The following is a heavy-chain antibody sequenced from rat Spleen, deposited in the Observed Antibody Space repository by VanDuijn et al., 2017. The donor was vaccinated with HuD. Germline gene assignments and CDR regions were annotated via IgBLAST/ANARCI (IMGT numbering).Heavy chain of an antibody. J-gene: IGHJ2*01. V-gene: IGHV3-3*01. CDR2: IKSAGST. D-gene: IGHD1-1*01. CDR1: GFSLTSNGV. Sequence: VQVKESGPGLVQPSQTLSLTCTVSGFSLTSNGVSWVRQPPGKVLEWMGYIKSAGSTNYNPSLKSRISITRDTSKNQFFLQVNSVTTEDTATYYCARSDYSGGGRNFWGQGVVVTVSS. CDR3: ARSDYSGGGRNF.